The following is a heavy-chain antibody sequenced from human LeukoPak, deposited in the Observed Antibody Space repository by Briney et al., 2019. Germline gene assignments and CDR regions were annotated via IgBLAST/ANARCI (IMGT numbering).Heavy chain of an antibody. Sequence: SETLSLTCTVSGYSISSGYYWGWIRQPPGKGLEWIGYIYYSGSTNCNPSLKSRVTISVDTSKNQFSLKLSSVTAADTAVYYCARQTKILWFGELDYWGQGTLVTVSS. D-gene: IGHD3-10*01. CDR3: ARQTKILWFGELDY. V-gene: IGHV4-38-2*02. CDR2: IYYSGST. J-gene: IGHJ4*02. CDR1: GYSISSGYY.